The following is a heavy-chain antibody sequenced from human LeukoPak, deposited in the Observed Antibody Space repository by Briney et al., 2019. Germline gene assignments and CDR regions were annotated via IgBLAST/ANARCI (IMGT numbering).Heavy chain of an antibody. CDR1: GFIFSDYW. CDR2: IKSDGSST. V-gene: IGHV3-74*01. Sequence: QSGGSLRLSCAASGFIFSDYWMHWVRHGPGKGLVWVSRIKSDGSSTSYADSVKGRFTISRDNAKNTVYVHMNSLRDEDTAVYYCARGGRYAYFLDYWGQGTLVTVSS. D-gene: IGHD3-16*01. J-gene: IGHJ4*02. CDR3: ARGGRYAYFLDY.